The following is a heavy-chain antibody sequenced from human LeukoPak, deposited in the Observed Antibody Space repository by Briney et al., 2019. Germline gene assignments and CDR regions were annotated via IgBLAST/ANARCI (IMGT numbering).Heavy chain of an antibody. V-gene: IGHV3-21*01. J-gene: IGHJ5*02. CDR3: ARGVETGVDWFDP. CDR2: ISSSSSYI. D-gene: IGHD7-27*01. Sequence: GGSLRLSCAASGFTFSSYSMNWVRQAPGKGLEWVSSISSSSSYIYYADSVKGRFTISRDNSKNTLYLQMNSLRAEDTAVYHCARGVETGVDWFDPWGQGTLVTVSS. CDR1: GFTFSSYS.